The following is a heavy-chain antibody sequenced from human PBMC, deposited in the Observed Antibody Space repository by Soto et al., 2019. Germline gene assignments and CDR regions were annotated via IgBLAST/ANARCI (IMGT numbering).Heavy chain of an antibody. Sequence: GESLKISCKGSGYSFTSYWISWVRQMPGKGLEWMGRIDPSDSYTNYSPSFQGHVTISADKSISTAYLQWSSLKASDTAMYYCARHLAVATRNYYYYGMDVWGQGTTVTVSS. CDR2: IDPSDSYT. V-gene: IGHV5-10-1*01. CDR1: GYSFTSYW. CDR3: ARHLAVATRNYYYYGMDV. D-gene: IGHD6-19*01. J-gene: IGHJ6*02.